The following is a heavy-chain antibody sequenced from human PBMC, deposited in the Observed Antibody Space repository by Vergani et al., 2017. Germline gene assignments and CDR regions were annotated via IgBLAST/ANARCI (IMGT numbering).Heavy chain of an antibody. CDR3: ATGSYGPAEYFQH. D-gene: IGHD1-26*01. V-gene: IGHV3-74*01. J-gene: IGHJ1*01. CDR2: INSDGSST. CDR1: GFTFSSYW. Sequence: EVQLVESGGGLVQPGGSLRLSCAASGFTFSSYWMHWVRQAPGKGLVWVSRINSDGSSTSYADSVKGRFTISRDDSKSIAYLQMNSLKTEDTAVYYCATGSYGPAEYFQHWGQGTLVTVSS.